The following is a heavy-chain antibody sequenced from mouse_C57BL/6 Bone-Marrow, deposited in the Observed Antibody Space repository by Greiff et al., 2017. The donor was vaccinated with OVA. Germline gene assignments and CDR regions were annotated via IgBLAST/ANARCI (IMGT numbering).Heavy chain of an antibody. CDR2: IDPEDGET. D-gene: IGHD2-1*01. CDR3: AIGNPYAMDY. J-gene: IGHJ4*01. V-gene: IGHV14-2*01. Sequence: VQLKESGAELVKPGASVKLSCTASGFTFTDYYMHWVKQRTEQGLEWIGRIDPEDGETKYAPKFPGKATITADTSSNTAYLQLSSLTSEDTAVYYCAIGNPYAMDYWGQGTSVTVSS. CDR1: GFTFTDYY.